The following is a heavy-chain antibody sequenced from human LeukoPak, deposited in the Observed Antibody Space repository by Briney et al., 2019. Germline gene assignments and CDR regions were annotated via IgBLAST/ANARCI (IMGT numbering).Heavy chain of an antibody. J-gene: IGHJ4*02. D-gene: IGHD3-22*01. CDR2: INHSGST. Sequence: SETLSLTCAVYGGSFSGYHWSWIRQPPGKGLEWIGEINHSGSTNYNPSLKSRVTISVDTSKNQFSLKLSSVTAADTAVYYCARDASTYYYDSSGLDYWGQGTLVTVSS. CDR3: ARDASTYYYDSSGLDY. V-gene: IGHV4-34*01. CDR1: GGSFSGYH.